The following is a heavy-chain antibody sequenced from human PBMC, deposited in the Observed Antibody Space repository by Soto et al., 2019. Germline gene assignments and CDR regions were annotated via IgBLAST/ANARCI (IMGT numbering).Heavy chain of an antibody. CDR1: GFTFSSYA. Sequence: QVQLVESGGGVVQPGRSLRLSCAASGFTFSSYAMHWVRQAPGKGLEWVAVISYDGSNKYYADSVKGRFTISRDNSKNTLYLQMNSLRAEDTAEYYCARDREIVVVHYYYGMDVWGQGTTVTVSS. D-gene: IGHD3-22*01. J-gene: IGHJ6*02. V-gene: IGHV3-30-3*01. CDR2: ISYDGSNK. CDR3: ARDREIVVVHYYYGMDV.